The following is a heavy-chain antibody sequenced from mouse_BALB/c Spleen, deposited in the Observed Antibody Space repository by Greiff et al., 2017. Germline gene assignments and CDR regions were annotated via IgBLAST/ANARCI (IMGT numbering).Heavy chain of an antibody. Sequence: VQLVESGAELVRPGTSVKISCKASGYTFTNYWLGWVKQRPGHGLEWIGDIYPGGGYTNYNEKFKGKATLTADTSSSTAYMQLSSLTSEDSAVYFCARGGITTEKFDYWGQGTTLTVSS. J-gene: IGHJ2*01. CDR3: ARGGITTEKFDY. D-gene: IGHD2-4*01. V-gene: IGHV1-63*02. CDR2: IYPGGGYT. CDR1: GYTFTNYW.